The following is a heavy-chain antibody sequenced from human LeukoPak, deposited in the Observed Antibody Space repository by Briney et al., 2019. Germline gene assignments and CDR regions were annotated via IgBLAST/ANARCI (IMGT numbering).Heavy chain of an antibody. Sequence: GGSLRLSCAASGFTFSSYWMHWVRQAPGKGLVWVSHINTDGSYTRYADSVKGRFTISRDNAKNSLYLQMNSLRAEDTALYYCARNFGGGDSSGPYYWGQGTLVTVSS. J-gene: IGHJ4*02. CDR1: GFTFSSYW. CDR3: ARNFGGGDSSGPYY. CDR2: INTDGSYT. D-gene: IGHD3-22*01. V-gene: IGHV3-74*01.